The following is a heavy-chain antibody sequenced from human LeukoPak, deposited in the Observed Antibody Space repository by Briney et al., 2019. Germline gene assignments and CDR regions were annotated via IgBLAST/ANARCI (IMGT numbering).Heavy chain of an antibody. CDR2: ISWNSGSI. Sequence: GRSLRLSCAASGFTFDDYAMHWVRQAPGKGLEWVSGISWNSGSIGYADSVKGRFTISRDNAKNSLYLQMNSLRAEDTALYYCAKAIYGSGSYGHFDYWGQGTLVTVSS. CDR1: GFTFDDYA. D-gene: IGHD3-10*01. J-gene: IGHJ4*02. CDR3: AKAIYGSGSYGHFDY. V-gene: IGHV3-9*01.